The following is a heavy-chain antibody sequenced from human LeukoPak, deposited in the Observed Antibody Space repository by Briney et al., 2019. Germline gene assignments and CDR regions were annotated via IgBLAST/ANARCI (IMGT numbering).Heavy chain of an antibody. Sequence: SETLSLTCTVSGGSISSSSYYWGWIRQPPGKGLEWIGSIYYSGSTYYNPSLKSRVTISVDTSKDQFSLKLSSVTAADTAVYYCARLARIVVVVPAAIWVDYWGQGTLVTVSS. CDR2: IYYSGST. CDR3: ARLARIVVVVPAAIWVDY. CDR1: GGSISSSSYY. D-gene: IGHD2-2*02. J-gene: IGHJ4*02. V-gene: IGHV4-39*01.